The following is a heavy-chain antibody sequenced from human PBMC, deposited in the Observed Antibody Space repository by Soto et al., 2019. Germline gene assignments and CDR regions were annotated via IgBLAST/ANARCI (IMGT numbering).Heavy chain of an antibody. J-gene: IGHJ3*02. V-gene: IGHV3-66*01. CDR3: ARLRFLQETLDAFDI. CDR1: GLTVSSNY. D-gene: IGHD4-4*01. CDR2: IYSGGRT. Sequence: EVQLVESGGGLVQPGGSLRLSCAASGLTVSSNYMSWVRQAPGKGLEWVSVIYSGGRTYYADSVKGRFTITRDNSKNTAYLQMNSLRAEYTAVYYCARLRFLQETLDAFDIWGQGTMVTVSS.